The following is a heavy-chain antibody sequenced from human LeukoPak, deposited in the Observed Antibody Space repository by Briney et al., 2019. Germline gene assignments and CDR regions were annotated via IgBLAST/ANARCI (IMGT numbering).Heavy chain of an antibody. CDR1: GFTFSSYA. CDR3: AKDNDFWSGYHLDY. J-gene: IGHJ4*01. CDR2: ISGSGGST. Sequence: GGSLRLSCAASGFTFSSYAMSWVRQAPGKGLEWVSAISGSGGSTYYADSVEGRFTISRDNSKNTLYLQMNSLRAEDTAVYYCAKDNDFWSGYHLDYWGQGTLVTVSS. V-gene: IGHV3-23*01. D-gene: IGHD3-3*01.